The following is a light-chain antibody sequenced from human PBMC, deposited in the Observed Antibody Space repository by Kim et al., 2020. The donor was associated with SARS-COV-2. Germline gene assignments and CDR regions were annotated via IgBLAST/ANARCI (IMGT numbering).Light chain of an antibody. CDR3: SSYAGTDNLL. Sequence: QSALTQPPSASGSPGQSVTISCTGTSSDVGGYNYVSWYQQHPGKAPKLIIYEVTKRPSGVPDRFSGSNSGNTASLTVSGLQAEDEADYYCSSYAGTDNLLFGGGTKLTVL. CDR2: EVT. CDR1: SSDVGGYNY. J-gene: IGLJ3*02. V-gene: IGLV2-8*01.